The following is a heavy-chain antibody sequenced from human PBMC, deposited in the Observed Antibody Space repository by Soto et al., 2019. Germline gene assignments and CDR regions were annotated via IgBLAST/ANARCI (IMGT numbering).Heavy chain of an antibody. CDR3: AKGGLPGYCSGGSCYFNY. CDR2: ISYDGVNK. Sequence: QVQLVESGGGVVQPGRSLRLSCAAPGFTFSSYGMHWFCQAQGKGLEWVAVISYDGVNKYYADSLKGRFTISRDNSKNTLYLQMNSLRAEDTAVYYCAKGGLPGYCSGGSCYFNYWGQGTLVTVSS. J-gene: IGHJ4*02. V-gene: IGHV3-30*18. CDR1: GFTFSSYG. D-gene: IGHD2-15*01.